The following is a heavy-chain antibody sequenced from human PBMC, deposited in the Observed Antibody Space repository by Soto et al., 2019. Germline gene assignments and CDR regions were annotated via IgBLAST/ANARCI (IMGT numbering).Heavy chain of an antibody. Sequence: GGSLRLSCAASGFTFSSYWMSWVRQAPGKGLEWVANIKQDGREKDYVDAVKGRFTISRDNAKNSLYLQMNSLRAEDTAVYYCARDPYSYSNYMYYYYYYMDVWGKGTTVTVSS. V-gene: IGHV3-7*01. CDR3: ARDPYSYSNYMYYYYYYMDV. CDR2: IKQDGREK. J-gene: IGHJ6*03. D-gene: IGHD4-4*01. CDR1: GFTFSSYW.